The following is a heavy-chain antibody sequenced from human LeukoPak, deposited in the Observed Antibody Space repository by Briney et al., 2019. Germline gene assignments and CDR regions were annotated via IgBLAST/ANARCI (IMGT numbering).Heavy chain of an antibody. J-gene: IGHJ4*02. D-gene: IGHD2-15*01. Sequence: SQTLSLTCTVSGGSISSRDYFWTWIHQPPGKGLEWIGYIHYSGGTTYNPSLRSRRTISVDTSKNQFSLKVTSVTAADTAVYYCARDLGGYSTFEYWGQGILVTVSS. CDR3: ARDLGGYSTFEY. CDR1: GGSISSRDYF. CDR2: IHYSGGT. V-gene: IGHV4-30-4*08.